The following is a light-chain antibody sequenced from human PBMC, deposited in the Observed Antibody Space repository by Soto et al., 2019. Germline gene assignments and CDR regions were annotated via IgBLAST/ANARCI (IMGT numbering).Light chain of an antibody. Sequence: QSVLTQPASVSGSPGQSITISCGGTSSDVGAYIYVSWYQQFPGKAPKLILYEVNNRPSGVSNRFSGSKSDTTASLTISGLQPEDEADYYCSAYSDIDTKVFGTGTQLTVL. CDR1: SSDVGAYIY. CDR3: SAYSDIDTKV. CDR2: EVN. J-gene: IGLJ1*01. V-gene: IGLV2-14*03.